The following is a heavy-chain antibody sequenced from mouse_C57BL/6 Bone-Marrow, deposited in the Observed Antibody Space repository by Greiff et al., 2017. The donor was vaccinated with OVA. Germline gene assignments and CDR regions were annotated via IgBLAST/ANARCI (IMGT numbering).Heavy chain of an antibody. J-gene: IGHJ2*01. CDR3: ARVVAGFDY. D-gene: IGHD1-1*01. CDR1: GFTFSDYY. CDR2: INHDGSST. V-gene: IGHV5-16*01. Sequence: VQLKESEGGLVQPGSSMKLSCTASGFTFSDYYMAWVRQVPEKGLEWVPNINHDGSSTNYLDSLKSRFILSRANAKNILYLQMSSLKSEDTATYYCARVVAGFDYWGQGTTLTVSS.